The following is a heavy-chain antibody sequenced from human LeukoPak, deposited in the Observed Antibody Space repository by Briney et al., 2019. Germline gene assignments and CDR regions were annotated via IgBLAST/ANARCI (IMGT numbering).Heavy chain of an antibody. CDR2: IRYDGSNK. CDR1: GFTFSSYA. D-gene: IGHD4-17*01. V-gene: IGHV3-30*02. CDR3: AKVAHGDYATNL. Sequence: GGSLRLSCAASGFTFSSYAMSWVRQAPGKGLEWVAFIRYDGSNKYYADSVKGRFTISRDNSKNTLYLQMNSLRAEDTAVYYCAKVAHGDYATNLWGQGTLVTVSS. J-gene: IGHJ4*02.